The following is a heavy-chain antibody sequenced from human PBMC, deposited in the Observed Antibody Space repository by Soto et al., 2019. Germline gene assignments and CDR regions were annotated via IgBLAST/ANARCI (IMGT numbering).Heavy chain of an antibody. D-gene: IGHD1-26*01. CDR1: GGSISSGDYY. V-gene: IGHV4-30-4*01. CDR2: IYYSGST. Sequence: PSETLSLTCTVSGGSISSGDYYWSWIRQPPGKGLEWIGYIYYSGSTYYNPSLKSRVTISVDTSKNQFSLKLSSVTAADTAVYYCARDQVGATGLDPWGQGTLVTVS. J-gene: IGHJ5*02. CDR3: ARDQVGATGLDP.